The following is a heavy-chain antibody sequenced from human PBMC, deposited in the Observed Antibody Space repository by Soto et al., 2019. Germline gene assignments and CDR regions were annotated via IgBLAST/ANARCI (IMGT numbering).Heavy chain of an antibody. CDR2: INPSGGST. V-gene: IGHV1-46*01. Sequence: ASVKVSCKASGYTFTSNYMHWVRQAPGQGLEWMGIINPSGGSTSYAQKFQGRVTMTRDTSTSTVYMELSSLRSEDTAVYYCAREAQIVVVPAAPGWWFDPWGQGTLVTVSS. D-gene: IGHD2-2*01. CDR3: AREAQIVVVPAAPGWWFDP. CDR1: GYTFTSNY. J-gene: IGHJ5*02.